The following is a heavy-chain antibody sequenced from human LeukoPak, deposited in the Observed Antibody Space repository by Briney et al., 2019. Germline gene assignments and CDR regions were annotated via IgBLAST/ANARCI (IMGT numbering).Heavy chain of an antibody. Sequence: GGSLRLSCAASGFTFSSYAMSWVRQAPGKGLEWVSSISGSDGTTYYADSVKGRCTISRDNSKNTLYLQMNSLRGEDTAVYYCASGIRAFDNWGQGTLVTVSA. CDR1: GFTFSSYA. CDR2: ISGSDGTT. V-gene: IGHV3-23*01. CDR3: ASGIRAFDN. D-gene: IGHD1-26*01. J-gene: IGHJ4*02.